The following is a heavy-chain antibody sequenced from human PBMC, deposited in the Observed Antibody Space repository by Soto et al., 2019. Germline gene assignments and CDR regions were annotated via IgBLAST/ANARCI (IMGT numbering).Heavy chain of an antibody. CDR1: GYTFTSYG. CDR3: ARGSGDQGRLFDY. D-gene: IGHD3-22*01. J-gene: IGHJ4*02. CDR2: IIPIFGTA. Sequence: ASVKVSCKASGYTFTSYGISWVRQAPGQGLEWMGGIIPIFGTANYAQKFQGRVTITADESTSTAYMELSSLRSEDTAVYYCARGSGDQGRLFDYWGQGTLVTVSS. V-gene: IGHV1-69*13.